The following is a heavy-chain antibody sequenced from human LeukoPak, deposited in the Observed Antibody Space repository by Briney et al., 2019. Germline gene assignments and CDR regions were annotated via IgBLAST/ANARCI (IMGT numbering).Heavy chain of an antibody. CDR3: ARDRGAYCGGDCYLGFDY. V-gene: IGHV3-21*01. D-gene: IGHD2-21*02. CDR1: GFTFSSYT. CDR2: IAGSSGYI. Sequence: GGSLRLSWAASGFTFSSYTMNWVRQAPGKGLEWVSSIAGSSGYISYADSVKGRFTISRDNAKKSLYLQMTSLTAEGTAVYYCARDRGAYCGGDCYLGFDYWGRGTLVTVSS. J-gene: IGHJ4*01.